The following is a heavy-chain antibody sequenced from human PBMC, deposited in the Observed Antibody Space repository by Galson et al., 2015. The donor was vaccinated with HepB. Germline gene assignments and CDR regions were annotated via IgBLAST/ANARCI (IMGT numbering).Heavy chain of an antibody. CDR3: ARGPKINIYCSSTSCYTNWFDP. V-gene: IGHV1-24*01. Sequence: SVKVSCKVSGYALTELSMHWVRQAPGKGLEWMGGFDPEDGETIYAQKFQGRVTMTEDTSTDTAYMELSRLRSDDTAVYYCARGPKINIYCSSTSCYTNWFDPWGQGTLVTVSS. CDR2: FDPEDGET. CDR1: GYALTELS. D-gene: IGHD2-2*02. J-gene: IGHJ5*02.